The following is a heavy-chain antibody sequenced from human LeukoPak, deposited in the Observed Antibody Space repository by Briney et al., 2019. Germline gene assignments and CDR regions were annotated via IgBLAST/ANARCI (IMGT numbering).Heavy chain of an antibody. J-gene: IGHJ4*02. D-gene: IGHD5-24*01. CDR2: IYYTGST. Sequence: SETLSLTCTVSGGSINSYYWSWIRQPPGKGLDWIGYIYYTGSTKHNPSLKSRVAISVDTSKNQFSLELSSVTAADTAVYYCARVVVHGHNDYWGQGTLVTVSS. CDR1: GGSINSYY. CDR3: ARVVVHGHNDY. V-gene: IGHV4-59*01.